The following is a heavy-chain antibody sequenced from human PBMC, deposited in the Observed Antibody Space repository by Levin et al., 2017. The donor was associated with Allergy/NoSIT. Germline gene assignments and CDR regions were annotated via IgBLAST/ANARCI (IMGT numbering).Heavy chain of an antibody. J-gene: IGHJ6*03. CDR2: ISGSGGNT. CDR1: GFTFSLYA. Sequence: GESLKISCAASGFTFSLYAMSWVRQAPGKGLEWVSAISGSGGNTYYADSVKGRFTISRDNSKSTLYLQMNSLRAEDTAVYYCAKAETLWDYYYYMDVWGKGTTVTVSS. V-gene: IGHV3-23*01. CDR3: AKAETLWDYYYYMDV. D-gene: IGHD3-10*01.